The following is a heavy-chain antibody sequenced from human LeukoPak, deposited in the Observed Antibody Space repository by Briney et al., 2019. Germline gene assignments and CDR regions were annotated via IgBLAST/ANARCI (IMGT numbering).Heavy chain of an antibody. V-gene: IGHV4-39*01. CDR3: ARHRDRDCSSYICGFDY. CDR1: GGSISSNGFY. J-gene: IGHJ4*02. CDR2: IFYSGNT. D-gene: IGHD2-2*01. Sequence: SETLSLTCTVSGGSISSNGFYWGWIRQPPGKGLEWIGSIFYSGNTKYNPSLQSRVTISVDSSKNQLSLKLSSVSAADTAVYYCARHRDRDCSSYICGFDYWGQGNLVTVSS.